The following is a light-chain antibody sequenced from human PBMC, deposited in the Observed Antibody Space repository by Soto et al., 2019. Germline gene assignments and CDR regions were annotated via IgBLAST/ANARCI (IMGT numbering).Light chain of an antibody. Sequence: QPASVSGSPGQSITISCTGTSSDVGSYNYVSWYQQHPGKAPKLMIYEVSNRPSGVSNRFSGSKSGNTASLTISGLQAEDEADYYCSSYTSSSTLYVFGTGTKVTVL. CDR2: EVS. V-gene: IGLV2-14*01. CDR1: SSDVGSYNY. CDR3: SSYTSSSTLYV. J-gene: IGLJ1*01.